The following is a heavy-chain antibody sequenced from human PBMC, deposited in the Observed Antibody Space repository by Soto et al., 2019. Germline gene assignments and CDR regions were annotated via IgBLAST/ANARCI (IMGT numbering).Heavy chain of an antibody. CDR2: INSDGSST. CDR3: ARGDLTAIDY. J-gene: IGHJ4*02. Sequence: EVQLVESGGGLVQPGGSLRLSCAASGFTFSSYWMHWVRQAPGKGLVWVSRINSDGSSTRYAESVKGRFTISRDNAKNTLYLHLNSLRAEDTAVDYCARGDLTAIDYWGQGTLVPVSS. CDR1: GFTFSSYW. D-gene: IGHD2-21*02. V-gene: IGHV3-74*01.